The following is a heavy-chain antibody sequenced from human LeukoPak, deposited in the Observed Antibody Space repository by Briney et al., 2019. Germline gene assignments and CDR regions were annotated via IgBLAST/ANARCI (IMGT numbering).Heavy chain of an antibody. V-gene: IGHV4-59*08. J-gene: IGHJ4*02. CDR1: GAPISYYY. CDR2: VYYSGST. CDR3: AGSLPKSSGFD. D-gene: IGHD3-22*01. Sequence: SETLSLTCSVSGAPISYYYWTWIRQSPGKGLEWIGYVYYSGSTNYNPSLKSRVTISLDTSKSQFSLKLISVTAADTAVYYCAGSLPKSSGFDWGQGTLVTVSS.